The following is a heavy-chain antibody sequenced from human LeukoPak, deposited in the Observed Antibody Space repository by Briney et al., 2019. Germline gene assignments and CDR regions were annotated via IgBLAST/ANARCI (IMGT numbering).Heavy chain of an antibody. CDR2: IHYSGIT. Sequence: SETLSLTCTVSGASVNNGHYYWSWIRQPPGRGLEWIGYIHYSGITFYNPSLKSRVSLSVDTSKNQFSLELTSVTAADAAVYYCARDRSRPNPFFDSWGQGTLVTVSS. J-gene: IGHJ4*02. CDR1: GASVNNGHYY. D-gene: IGHD6-13*01. CDR3: ARDRSRPNPFFDS. V-gene: IGHV4-30-4*01.